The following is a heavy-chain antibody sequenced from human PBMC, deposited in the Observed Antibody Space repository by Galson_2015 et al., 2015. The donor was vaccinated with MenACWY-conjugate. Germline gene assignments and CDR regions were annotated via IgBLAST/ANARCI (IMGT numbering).Heavy chain of an antibody. V-gene: IGHV2-5*01. D-gene: IGHD2-21*02. Sequence: PTLGTPTQTLTMPFTFSGLSLSSHAELVGWVRQHPGKAPEWLAFVYWNDDKRYSPSLSSRITITKDTSRNQVVLTMTNMDPADTSIFYCAYRTHVTSVDFWGQGTLVTVSS. J-gene: IGHJ4*02. CDR3: AYRTHVTSVDF. CDR1: GLSLSSHAEL. CDR2: VYWNDDK.